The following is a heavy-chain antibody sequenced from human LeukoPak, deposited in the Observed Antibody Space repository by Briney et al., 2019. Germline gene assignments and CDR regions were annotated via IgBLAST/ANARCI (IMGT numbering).Heavy chain of an antibody. CDR3: ARDPSNSGYDYLYYFDY. CDR1: GYTFAGYY. CDR2: INPDNGGT. V-gene: IGHV1-2*02. Sequence: ASVKVSCKASGYTFAGYYMHWVRQAPGQGLEWMGWINPDNGGTNYAQRFQGRVTMTRDMSISTAYMELSRLRSDDTAVYYCARDPSNSGYDYLYYFDYWGQGTLVTVSS. D-gene: IGHD5-12*01. J-gene: IGHJ4*02.